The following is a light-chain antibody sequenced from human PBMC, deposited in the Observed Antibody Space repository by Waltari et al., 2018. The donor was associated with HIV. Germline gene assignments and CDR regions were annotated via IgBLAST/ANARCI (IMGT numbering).Light chain of an antibody. CDR2: SNN. V-gene: IGLV1-44*01. Sequence: QSVLTQPPSASGTPGQRVTISCSGSSSNIGRNTVNWYQQLPGTAPKLLIYSNNQRPSGVPDRFSGSKSGTSASRAISGLQSEEEADYYCAAWDDSLNGQVFGGGTKLTVL. CDR1: SSNIGRNT. J-gene: IGLJ2*01. CDR3: AAWDDSLNGQV.